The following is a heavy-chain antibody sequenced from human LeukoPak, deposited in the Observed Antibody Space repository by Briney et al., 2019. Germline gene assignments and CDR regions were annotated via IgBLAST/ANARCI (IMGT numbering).Heavy chain of an antibody. Sequence: GASVTVSCKASGYTFTGYYMHWVRQAPGQGLEWMGWISAYNGNTNYAQKLQGRVTMTTDTSTSTAYMELRSLRSDDTAVYYCARDRAVTTTILGFDPWGQGTLVTVSS. D-gene: IGHD6-19*01. CDR3: ARDRAVTTTILGFDP. J-gene: IGHJ5*02. V-gene: IGHV1-18*04. CDR2: ISAYNGNT. CDR1: GYTFTGYY.